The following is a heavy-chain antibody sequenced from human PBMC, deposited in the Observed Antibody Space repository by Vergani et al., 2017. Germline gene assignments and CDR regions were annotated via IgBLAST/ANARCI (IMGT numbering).Heavy chain of an antibody. CDR2: VSFRGDT. CDR3: ARSRIYNGAGSPDY. J-gene: IGHJ4*02. Sequence: QVKLQESGPGLVKPSETLSLTCTVSGASVNSYYWSWIRQPPGKGLEWMGYVSFRGDTLYDPSVKGRMTISLNTSSNQFSLYLTSVTAADTAVYYCARSRIYNGAGSPDYWGQETLVTVSS. CDR1: GASVNSYY. D-gene: IGHD3-10*01. V-gene: IGHV4-59*02.